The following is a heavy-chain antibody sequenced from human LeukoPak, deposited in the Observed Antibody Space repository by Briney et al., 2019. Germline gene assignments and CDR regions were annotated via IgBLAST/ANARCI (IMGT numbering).Heavy chain of an antibody. Sequence: AGGSPRLSCAASGFTFSSYSMNWVRQAPGKGLEWVSSISSSSSYIYYADSVKGRFTISRDNAKNSLYLQMNSLRAEDTAVYYCARDRDPYGGKPFDYWGQGTLVTVSS. D-gene: IGHD4/OR15-4a*01. CDR1: GFTFSSYS. J-gene: IGHJ4*02. CDR3: ARDRDPYGGKPFDY. V-gene: IGHV3-21*01. CDR2: ISSSSSYI.